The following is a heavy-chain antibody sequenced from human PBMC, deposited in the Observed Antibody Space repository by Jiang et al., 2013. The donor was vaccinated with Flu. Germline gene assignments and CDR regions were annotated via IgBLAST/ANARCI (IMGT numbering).Heavy chain of an antibody. D-gene: IGHD5-18*01. Sequence: TLSLTCAVYGGSFSGYYWSWIRQPPGKGLEWIGEINHSGSTNYNPSLKSRVTISVDTSKNQFSLKLSSVTAADTAVYYCAGGYSYGSGYWGQGTLVTVSS. CDR3: AGGYSYGSGY. CDR2: INHSGST. J-gene: IGHJ4*02. CDR1: GGSFSGYY. V-gene: IGHV4-34*01.